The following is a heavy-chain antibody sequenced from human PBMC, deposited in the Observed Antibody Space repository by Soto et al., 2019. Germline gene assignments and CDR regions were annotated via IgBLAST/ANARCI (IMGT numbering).Heavy chain of an antibody. J-gene: IGHJ3*02. Sequence: GGSLRLSCAASGFTFSSYEMNWVRQAPGKGLEWVSYISSSGSTIYYADSVKVRFTISRDNAKNSLYLQMNILRADDTAVYYCARVYCSITSCYTDAFDIWGQGTMVTVSS. CDR3: ARVYCSITSCYTDAFDI. CDR1: GFTFSSYE. D-gene: IGHD2-2*02. CDR2: ISSSGSTI. V-gene: IGHV3-48*03.